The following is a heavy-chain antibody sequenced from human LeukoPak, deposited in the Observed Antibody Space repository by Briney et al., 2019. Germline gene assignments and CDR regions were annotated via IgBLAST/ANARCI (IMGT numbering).Heavy chain of an antibody. CDR3: AELGITMNGGV. V-gene: IGHV3-48*03. CDR1: GFTFSSYE. CDR2: ISSSGSSI. J-gene: IGHJ6*04. D-gene: IGHD3-10*02. Sequence: GGSLRLSCAASGFTFSSYEMNWVRQAPGKGLEWVSYISSSGSSIYYADSVKGRFTISRDNAKNSLYLQMNSLRAEDTAVYYCAELGITMNGGVWGKGTTVTISS.